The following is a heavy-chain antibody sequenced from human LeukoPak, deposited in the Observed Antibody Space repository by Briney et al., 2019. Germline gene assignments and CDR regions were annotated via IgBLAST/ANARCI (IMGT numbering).Heavy chain of an antibody. V-gene: IGHV1-2*02. J-gene: IGHJ6*03. D-gene: IGHD3-22*01. CDR1: GYTLTGYY. CDR2: INPNSGGT. CDR3: AREFDFYDSRTLYYYYYMDV. Sequence: ASVRVSCTASGYTLTGYYMHWVREAPGLEREWMGWINPNSGGTNYAQKYQGRVTMTRDTSISTAYMELSRLRSDDTAVYYCAREFDFYDSRTLYYYYYMDVWGKGTTVTVSS.